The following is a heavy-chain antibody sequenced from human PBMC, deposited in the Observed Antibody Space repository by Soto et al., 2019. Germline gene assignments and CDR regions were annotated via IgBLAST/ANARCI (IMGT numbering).Heavy chain of an antibody. J-gene: IGHJ5*02. V-gene: IGHV3-74*01. CDR1: GFAFSHYW. CDR3: VRSDWFDP. CDR2: INGDGSAT. Sequence: GGSLRLSCTASGFAFSHYWMHWVRQAPAKGLMWVSRINGDGSATTYADSVKGRFTISRDNAKNTLYLQMNSLRAEDTAVYYCVRSDWFDPWGQGTLVTVSS.